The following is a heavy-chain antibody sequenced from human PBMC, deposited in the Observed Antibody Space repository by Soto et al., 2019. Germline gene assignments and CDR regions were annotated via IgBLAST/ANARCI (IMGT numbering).Heavy chain of an antibody. Sequence: QLVESGGRGVQPGRSLRLSCEASEFTFSSYAMHWVRQDPGRGLEWVALISFDGTKEYYADSVKGRFIISRENSKSMVYLQMDSLRPDDTAIYYCARPIPRWSYHYGMDVWGPGTTVTVSS. V-gene: IGHV3-30*03. CDR1: EFTFSSYA. CDR2: ISFDGTKE. D-gene: IGHD2-15*01. J-gene: IGHJ6*02. CDR3: ARPIPRWSYHYGMDV.